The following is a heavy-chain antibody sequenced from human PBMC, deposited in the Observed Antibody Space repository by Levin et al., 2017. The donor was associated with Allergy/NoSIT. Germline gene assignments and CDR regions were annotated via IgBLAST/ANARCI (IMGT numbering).Heavy chain of an antibody. CDR2: IRNKAHGGTT. Sequence: GESLKISCTGSGFTFGDYAMSWVRQAPGKGLEWVGFIRNKAHGGTTEYAASVKGRLTISRDDSKSIAYLQMNSLKTEDTAVYFCARGGPPNYDYIWGSYRDGYFDFWGQGTLVTVSS. J-gene: IGHJ4*02. D-gene: IGHD3-16*02. V-gene: IGHV3-49*04. CDR1: GFTFGDYA. CDR3: ARGGPPNYDYIWGSYRDGYFDF.